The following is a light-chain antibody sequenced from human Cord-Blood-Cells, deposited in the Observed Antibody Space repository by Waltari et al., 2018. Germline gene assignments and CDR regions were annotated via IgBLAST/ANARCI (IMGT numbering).Light chain of an antibody. Sequence: EIVMTQSPATLSVSPGERAPLSCRASQSVSSNLAWYQQKPGQAPSLLIYGASTRATGIPARFSGSGSGTEFTLTISSLQSEDFAVYYCQQYNNWPGTLTFGPGTKVDIK. CDR1: QSVSSN. CDR3: QQYNNWPGTLT. J-gene: IGKJ3*01. V-gene: IGKV3-15*01. CDR2: GAS.